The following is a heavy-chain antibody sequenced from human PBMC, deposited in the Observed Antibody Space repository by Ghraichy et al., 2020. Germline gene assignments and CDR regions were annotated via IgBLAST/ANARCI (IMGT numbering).Heavy chain of an antibody. Sequence: SQTLSLTCAVYGGSFSGYYWSWIRQPPGKGLEWIGEINHSGSTNYNPSLKSRVTISVDTSKNQFSLKLSSVTAADTAVYYCARRGLRGYIQESSIGYWGQGTLVTVSS. CDR3: ARRGLRGYIQESSIGY. CDR2: INHSGST. CDR1: GGSFSGYY. V-gene: IGHV4-34*01. J-gene: IGHJ4*02. D-gene: IGHD4-23*01.